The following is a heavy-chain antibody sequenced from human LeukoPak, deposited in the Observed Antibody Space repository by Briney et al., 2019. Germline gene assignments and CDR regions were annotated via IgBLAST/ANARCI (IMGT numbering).Heavy chain of an antibody. V-gene: IGHV4-30-2*01. Sequence: SQTLSLTCAVSGGSISSGGYSWSWIRQPPGKGLEWIGYIYHSGSTYYNPFLKSRVTISVDRSKNQFSLKLSSVTAADTAVYYCARVWQQLVLDYWGQGTLVTVSS. D-gene: IGHD6-13*01. CDR3: ARVWQQLVLDY. CDR1: GGSISSGGYS. J-gene: IGHJ4*02. CDR2: IYHSGST.